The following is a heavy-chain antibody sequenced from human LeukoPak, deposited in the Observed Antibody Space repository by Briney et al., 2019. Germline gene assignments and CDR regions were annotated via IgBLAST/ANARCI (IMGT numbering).Heavy chain of an antibody. J-gene: IGHJ4*02. CDR3: ARNKYFGSGTLTYIGH. CDR2: IHPGASDT. CDR1: GFDFPNYW. V-gene: IGHV5-51*01. D-gene: IGHD3-10*01. Sequence: GESLRISCKTSGFDFPNYWIGWVRQTPGKGLEWMMIIHPGASDTRYNPSFEGQVSISVDKSISTVYLQWRSLKASDSALYYCARNKYFGSGTLTYIGHWGQGTLVTVSS.